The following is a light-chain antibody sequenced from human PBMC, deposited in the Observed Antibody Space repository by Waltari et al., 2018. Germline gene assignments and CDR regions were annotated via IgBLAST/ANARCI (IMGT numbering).Light chain of an antibody. CDR1: QGISSW. CDR2: SAS. V-gene: IGKV1-12*01. J-gene: IGKJ1*01. Sequence: DIQMTQSPSSVAASVGDRVTITCRASQGISSWLAWYQQKPGSAPKVLIYSASTLQTGVPSRFSRSGSGTDFTLTIDSLQPEDFATYYCQQGNSFPPTFGQGTKVEIK. CDR3: QQGNSFPPT.